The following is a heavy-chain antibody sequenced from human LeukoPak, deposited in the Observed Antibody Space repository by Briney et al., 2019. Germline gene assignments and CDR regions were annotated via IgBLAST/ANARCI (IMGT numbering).Heavy chain of an antibody. CDR1: GFIVNSYA. CDR3: TTIGYCSSTSCYKIDY. Sequence: PGGSLRLSCAASGFIVNSYAMSWVRQAPGKGLEWVGRIKSKTDGGTTDYAAPVKGRFTISRDDSKNTLYLQMNSLKTEDTAVYYCTTIGYCSSTSCYKIDYWGQGTLVTVSS. CDR2: IKSKTDGGTT. V-gene: IGHV3-15*01. J-gene: IGHJ4*02. D-gene: IGHD2-2*02.